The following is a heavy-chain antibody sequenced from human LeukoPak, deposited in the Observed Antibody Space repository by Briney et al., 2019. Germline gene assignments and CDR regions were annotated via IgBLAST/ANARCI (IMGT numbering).Heavy chain of an antibody. D-gene: IGHD4-17*01. Sequence: GGSLKISCKVSGYSFTTYWIGWVRQMPGKGLEWMGIIYPGDSDTRYSPSFQGQVTISADKSISTAYLQWSSLKASDTAMYYCARSRRAQGDGDYGVENYWGQGTLVTVSS. CDR2: IYPGDSDT. V-gene: IGHV5-51*01. CDR1: GYSFTTYW. J-gene: IGHJ4*02. CDR3: ARSRRAQGDGDYGVENY.